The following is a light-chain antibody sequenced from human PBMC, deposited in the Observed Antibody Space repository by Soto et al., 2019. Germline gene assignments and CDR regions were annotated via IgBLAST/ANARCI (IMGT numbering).Light chain of an antibody. CDR3: QQYNSYSGT. Sequence: QITQSASTLSASVGDRVTITCRASQSISSWLAWYQQKPGKAPKLLIYDASSLESGVPSRFSGSGSGTEFTLTISSLQPDDFATYYCQQYNSYSGTFGQGTKVDI. CDR2: DAS. V-gene: IGKV1-5*01. CDR1: QSISSW. J-gene: IGKJ2*01.